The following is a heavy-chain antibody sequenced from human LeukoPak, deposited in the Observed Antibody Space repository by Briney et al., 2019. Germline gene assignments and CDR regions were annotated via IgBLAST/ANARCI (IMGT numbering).Heavy chain of an antibody. Sequence: GGSLRLSCAPSGFTFSSYAMSWVRLAPGKGLEWVSSISSSSSYIYYADSVKGRFTISRDNAKNSLYLQTNSLRAEDTAVYYCARRTGGYSYGSDDYWGQGTLVTVSS. CDR2: ISSSSSYI. D-gene: IGHD5-18*01. CDR1: GFTFSSYA. V-gene: IGHV3-21*01. CDR3: ARRTGGYSYGSDDY. J-gene: IGHJ4*02.